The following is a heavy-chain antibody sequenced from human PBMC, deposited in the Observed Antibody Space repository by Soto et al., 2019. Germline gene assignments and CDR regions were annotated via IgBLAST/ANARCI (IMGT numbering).Heavy chain of an antibody. J-gene: IGHJ4*02. CDR3: ARGQLWFDY. CDR2: ITPFNGNT. Sequence: SVKVSCKASGYTFTYRYLHWVRQAPGQALEWMGWITPFNGNTNYAQKFQDRVTITRDRSMSTAYMERSSLRAADTAMYYCARGQLWFDYWGQGTLVTVSS. CDR1: GYTFTYRY. D-gene: IGHD5-18*01. V-gene: IGHV1-45*02.